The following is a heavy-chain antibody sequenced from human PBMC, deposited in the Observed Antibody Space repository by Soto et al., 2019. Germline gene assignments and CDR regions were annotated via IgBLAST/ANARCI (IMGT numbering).Heavy chain of an antibody. Sequence: QVQLVESGGGVVQPGRSLRLSCAASGFTFSSYAMHWVRQAPGKGLEWVAVISYDGSNKYYADSVKGRFTISRDNSKNTLYLQMNSLRAEDTAVYYCARDFMGSGQTSGDYWGQGTLVTVSS. CDR2: ISYDGSNK. V-gene: IGHV3-30-3*01. D-gene: IGHD6-25*01. J-gene: IGHJ4*02. CDR3: ARDFMGSGQTSGDY. CDR1: GFTFSSYA.